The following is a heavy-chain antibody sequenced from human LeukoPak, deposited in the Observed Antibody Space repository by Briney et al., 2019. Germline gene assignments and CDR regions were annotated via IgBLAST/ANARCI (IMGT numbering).Heavy chain of an antibody. V-gene: IGHV3-30*01. CDR2: ISYDGSNK. Sequence: GGSLRLSCAASGFTFSSYAMRWVRQAPGKGLGWVAVISYDGSNKYYADSVKGRFTTSRDNSKNTLYLQMNSLRAEDTAAYYCARVPTPTPYSYMDVWGKGTTVTVSS. CDR3: ARVPTPTPYSYMDV. D-gene: IGHD1-26*01. CDR1: GFTFSSYA. J-gene: IGHJ6*03.